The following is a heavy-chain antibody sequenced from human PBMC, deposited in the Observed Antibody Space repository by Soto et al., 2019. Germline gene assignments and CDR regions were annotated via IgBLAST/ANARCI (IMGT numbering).Heavy chain of an antibody. CDR3: ARDDVGYCSNGVCYTKHLAY. Sequence: ASVKSCCKASGYTFTSYGISWVRQAPGQGLEWMGWISVYIGNTNYVQKFQGRVTMTTDTATSTAYMELRSLRSDDTAVYYCARDDVGYCSNGVCYTKHLAYCGQGTLVPDSS. CDR2: ISVYIGNT. V-gene: IGHV1-18*01. CDR1: GYTFTSYG. J-gene: IGHJ4*02. D-gene: IGHD2-8*01.